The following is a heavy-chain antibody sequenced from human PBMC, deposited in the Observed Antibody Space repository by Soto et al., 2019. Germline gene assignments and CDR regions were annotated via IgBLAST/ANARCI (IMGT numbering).Heavy chain of an antibody. Sequence: SVKVSCKASGGTFSSYAISWVRQAPGQGLEWMGGIIPIFGTANYAQKFQGRVTITADESTSTAYMELSSLRSEDTAVYYCARDKGDGYNSNFDYWAQGNLVTVS. CDR3: ARDKGDGYNSNFDY. D-gene: IGHD5-12*01. CDR2: IIPIFGTA. V-gene: IGHV1-69*13. CDR1: GGTFSSYA. J-gene: IGHJ4*02.